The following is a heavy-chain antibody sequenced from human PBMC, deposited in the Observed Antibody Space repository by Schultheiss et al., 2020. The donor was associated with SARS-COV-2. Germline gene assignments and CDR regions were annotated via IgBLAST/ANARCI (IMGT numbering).Heavy chain of an antibody. CDR3: AKDLEGNGYFGVDY. V-gene: IGHV3-23*01. D-gene: IGHD3-22*01. J-gene: IGHJ4*02. CDR2: ISGSGGST. CDR1: GFTFSSYA. Sequence: GGSLRLSCAASGFTFSSYAMSWVRQAPGKGLEWVSAISGSGGSTYYADSVKGRFTISRDNSKNTLYLQMNSLRAEDTAIYFCAKDLEGNGYFGVDYWGQGALVTVSS.